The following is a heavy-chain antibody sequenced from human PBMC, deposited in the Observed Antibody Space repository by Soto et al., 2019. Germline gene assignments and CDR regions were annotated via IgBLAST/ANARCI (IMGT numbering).Heavy chain of an antibody. CDR1: GGTFSSYA. Sequence: QVQLVQSGAEVKKPGSSVKVSCKASGGTFSSYAISWVRQAPGQGLEWMGGIIPIFGTANYAQKFQGRGTITADESTSTGYMEVSSVGSEDTAVYCCARVVGLATFDYWGQGTLVTVSS. CDR2: IIPIFGTA. CDR3: ARVVGLATFDY. V-gene: IGHV1-69*01. D-gene: IGHD5-12*01. J-gene: IGHJ4*02.